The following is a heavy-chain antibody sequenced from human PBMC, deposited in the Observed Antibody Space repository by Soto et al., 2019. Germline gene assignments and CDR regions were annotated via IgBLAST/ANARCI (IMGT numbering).Heavy chain of an antibody. CDR3: STGTRVLRGYYYYYGMDV. Sequence: GGSLRLSCAASGFTFSNAWMGWVRQAPGKGLEWVGRIKSKTDGGTTDYAAPVKGKFTISRDDSKNTLYLQMNSLKTEDTAVYYFSTGTRVLRGYYYYYGMDVWGQGTTVTVSS. CDR2: IKSKTDGGTT. V-gene: IGHV3-15*01. CDR1: GFTFSNAW. D-gene: IGHD3-3*01. J-gene: IGHJ6*02.